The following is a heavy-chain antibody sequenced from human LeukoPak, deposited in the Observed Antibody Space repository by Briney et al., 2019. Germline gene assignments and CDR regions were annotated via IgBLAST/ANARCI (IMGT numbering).Heavy chain of an antibody. CDR2: ISADNGNT. D-gene: IGHD3-16*01. CDR3: AKMGWGEGSDY. CDR1: GYTFTSYG. V-gene: IGHV1-18*01. J-gene: IGHJ4*02. Sequence: ASVKASCKASGYTFTSYGISWVRQAPGQGLEWMGWISADNGNTNYAQKLQGRVTMTTDTSTSTAYMELRSLRSDDTAVYYCAKMGWGEGSDYWGQGTLVTVSS.